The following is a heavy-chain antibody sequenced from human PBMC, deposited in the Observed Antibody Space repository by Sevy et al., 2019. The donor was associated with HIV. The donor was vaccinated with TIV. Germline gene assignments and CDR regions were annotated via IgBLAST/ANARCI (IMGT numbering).Heavy chain of an antibody. D-gene: IGHD6-6*01. J-gene: IGHJ4*02. CDR1: GFNFSSYG. V-gene: IGHV3-7*01. Sequence: GGSLRLSCAASGFNFSSYGMHWVRQAPGKGLEWVANIKEDGSGRFYVDSVRGRFTVSRDNAKKTLYLQMNNLRGEDTALYYCARLYSSSSGRGLDNWGQGALVTVSS. CDR3: ARLYSSSSGRGLDN. CDR2: IKEDGSGR.